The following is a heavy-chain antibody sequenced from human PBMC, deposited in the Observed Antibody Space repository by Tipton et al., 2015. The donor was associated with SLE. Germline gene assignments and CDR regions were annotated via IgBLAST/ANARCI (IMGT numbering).Heavy chain of an antibody. CDR3: RGWIVVGPLDY. CDR2: ITTSGNTL. V-gene: IGHV3-48*03. D-gene: IGHD2-2*01. CDR1: GFAFSSYE. J-gene: IGHJ4*02. Sequence: GSLRLSCAASGFAFSSYEMSWVRQAPGKGLEWTSYITTSGNTLHYADSVKGRFTISRDNAKNSLYLQMNSLRPEDTAVYYCRGWIVVGPLDYWGQGTLVTVSS.